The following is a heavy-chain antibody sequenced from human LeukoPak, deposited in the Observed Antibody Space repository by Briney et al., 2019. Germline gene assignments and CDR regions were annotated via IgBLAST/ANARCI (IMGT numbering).Heavy chain of an antibody. V-gene: IGHV4-4*07. CDR1: GGSISGYF. CDR2: MYSSGNT. Sequence: SETLSLTCTVSGGSISGYFWSWIRQPAGKGLECIGRMYSSGNTNYNPSLKSRVTISVDTSKNQFSLKLTSVTAADTAVYYCARNLVGAPRYFDFWGQGTLVTVSS. J-gene: IGHJ4*02. CDR3: ARNLVGAPRYFDF. D-gene: IGHD1-26*01.